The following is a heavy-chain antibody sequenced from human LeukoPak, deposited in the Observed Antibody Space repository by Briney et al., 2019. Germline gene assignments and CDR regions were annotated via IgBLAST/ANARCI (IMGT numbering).Heavy chain of an antibody. CDR3: ARDLGVRDGY. CDR1: GFTFRSYW. Sequence: GGSLRLSCAASGFTFRSYWMHWVRQAPGKGLVWVSRINGDGSSTSYADSVKGRFTISRDNAKNTLHLQMNSLRAEDTGVYYCARDLGVRDGYWGQRTLVTVSS. J-gene: IGHJ4*02. D-gene: IGHD2-21*02. CDR2: INGDGSST. V-gene: IGHV3-74*01.